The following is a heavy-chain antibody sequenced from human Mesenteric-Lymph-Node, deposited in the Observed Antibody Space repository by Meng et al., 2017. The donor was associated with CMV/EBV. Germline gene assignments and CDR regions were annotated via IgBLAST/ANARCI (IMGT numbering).Heavy chain of an antibody. CDR1: GFTFSSYW. D-gene: IGHD1-26*01. V-gene: IGHV3-7*01. CDR2: IKQDGSEK. Sequence: GESLKISCAASGFTFSSYWMSWVRQAPGKGLEWVANIKQDGSEKYYVDSVKGRFTISRDNAKNSLYLQMNSLRAEDTAVYYCASEWAHDYWGQGTLVTVSS. J-gene: IGHJ4*02. CDR3: ASEWAHDY.